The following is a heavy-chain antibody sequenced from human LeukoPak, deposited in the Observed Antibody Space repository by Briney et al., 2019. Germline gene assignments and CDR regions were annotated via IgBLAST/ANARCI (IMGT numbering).Heavy chain of an antibody. CDR1: GFTFSSYA. D-gene: IGHD5-12*01. CDR2: ISGSGGST. V-gene: IGHV3-23*01. J-gene: IGHJ4*02. Sequence: GSLRLSCAASGFTFSSYAMSWVRQAPGRGLEWVSAISGSGGSTYYADSVKGRFTISRDNSKNTLYLQMNSLRAEDTAVYYCAKEGVEWLRSDYWYFDYWGQGTLVTVSS. CDR3: AKEGVEWLRSDYWYFDY.